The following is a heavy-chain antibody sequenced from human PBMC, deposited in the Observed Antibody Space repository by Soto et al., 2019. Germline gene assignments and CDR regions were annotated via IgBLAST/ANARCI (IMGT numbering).Heavy chain of an antibody. D-gene: IGHD6-6*01. CDR3: ARRARPDFYYMDV. Sequence: GGSLRLSCAASGFTLSGYAMDWVRQAPGKGLEYVSGISSNGVGTYYAKSGQGRFTISRDNSKNKVNHQMGSLRHEDKDVYYCARRARPDFYYMDVWGKGTTVTAP. J-gene: IGHJ6*03. CDR2: ISSNGVGT. V-gene: IGHV3-64*01. CDR1: GFTLSGYA.